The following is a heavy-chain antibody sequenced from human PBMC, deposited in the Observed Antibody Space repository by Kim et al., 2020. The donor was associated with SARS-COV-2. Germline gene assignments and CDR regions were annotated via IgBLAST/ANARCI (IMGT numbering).Heavy chain of an antibody. Sequence: SETLSLTCAVSGGSISSSNWWSWVRQPPGKGLEWIGEIYHSGSTNYNPSLKSRVTISVDKSKNQFSLKLSSVTAADTAVYYCASLPQADNWNDSPYYYYGMDVWGQGTTVTVSS. CDR3: ASLPQADNWNDSPYYYYGMDV. D-gene: IGHD1-20*01. V-gene: IGHV4-4*02. CDR1: GGSISSSNW. J-gene: IGHJ6*02. CDR2: IYHSGST.